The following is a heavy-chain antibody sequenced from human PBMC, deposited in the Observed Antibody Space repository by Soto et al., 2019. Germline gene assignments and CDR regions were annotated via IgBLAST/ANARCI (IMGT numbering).Heavy chain of an antibody. CDR3: AKDPHGGYDRYFDD. CDR1: GFTFSSYS. Sequence: PGGSLRLSCVASGFTFSSYSMNWVRQAPGKGLEWVSDISTGGGIKYYADSVKGRFTIPRDNSKATMYLQMDSLRADDTAVYYCAKDPHGGYDRYFDDWGQGTLVTVSS. D-gene: IGHD5-12*01. V-gene: IGHV3-23*01. CDR2: ISTGGGIK. J-gene: IGHJ4*02.